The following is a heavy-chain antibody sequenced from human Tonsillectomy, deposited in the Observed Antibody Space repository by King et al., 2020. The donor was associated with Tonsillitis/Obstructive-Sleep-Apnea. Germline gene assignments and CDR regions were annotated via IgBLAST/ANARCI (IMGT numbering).Heavy chain of an antibody. Sequence: VQLQESGPGLVKPSQTLSLTCTVSGGSIRSGGYYWSWIRQHPGKGLEWIGYIYYSGSTYYNPSLKSRVTISVDTSKNQFSLKLSSVTAADTAVYYCARKKRAESSSLEVYYYMDVWGKGTTVTVSS. CDR2: IYYSGST. D-gene: IGHD6-13*01. CDR3: ARKKRAESSSLEVYYYMDV. V-gene: IGHV4-31*03. J-gene: IGHJ6*03. CDR1: GGSIRSGGYY.